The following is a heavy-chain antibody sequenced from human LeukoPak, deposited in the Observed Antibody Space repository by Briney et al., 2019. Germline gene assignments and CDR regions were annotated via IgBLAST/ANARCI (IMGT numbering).Heavy chain of an antibody. CDR1: GFTFSEHY. CDR2: CRNKANSYTT. Sequence: GGSLRLSCAAPGFTFSEHYMDWVRQAPGRGLEWVGRCRNKANSYTTEYAASVEGRFTISRDDSKNSLYLQMNSLKAEDTAVYYCAGEAGSYGPVVYWGQGTLVTVSS. V-gene: IGHV3-72*01. D-gene: IGHD3-10*01. CDR3: AGEAGSYGPVVY. J-gene: IGHJ4*02.